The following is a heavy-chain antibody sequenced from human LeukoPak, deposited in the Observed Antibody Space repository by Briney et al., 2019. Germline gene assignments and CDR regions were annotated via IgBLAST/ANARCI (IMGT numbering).Heavy chain of an antibody. CDR2: IFHSGIT. CDR3: ASLILIAAGSDF. J-gene: IGHJ4*02. Sequence: SETLSLTCTVSGGSISSYYWSWIRKPPGKGLEWIGEIFHSGITNYNPSLKSRVIMSVDKSKNQLSLKLNSVTAADTAVYYCASLILIAAGSDFWGQGNLVTVSS. CDR1: GGSISSYY. D-gene: IGHD6-13*01. V-gene: IGHV4-59*04.